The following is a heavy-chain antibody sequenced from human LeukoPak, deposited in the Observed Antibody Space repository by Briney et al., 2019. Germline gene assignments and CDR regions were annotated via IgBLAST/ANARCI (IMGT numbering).Heavy chain of an antibody. J-gene: IGHJ4*02. D-gene: IGHD3-16*01. CDR2: ISYDGSNK. CDR1: GFTFSSYA. CDR3: ARAVGEWLPQDH. Sequence: QPGRSLRLSCAASGFTFSSYAMHWVRQAPGKGLEWVAVISYDGSNKYYADSVKGRFTISRDNSKNTLYLQMNSLRVEDTAVYFCARAVGEWLPQDHWGQGTLVTVSS. V-gene: IGHV3-30-3*01.